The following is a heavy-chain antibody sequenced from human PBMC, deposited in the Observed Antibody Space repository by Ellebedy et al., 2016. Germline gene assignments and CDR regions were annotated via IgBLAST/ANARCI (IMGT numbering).Heavy chain of an antibody. D-gene: IGHD3-3*02. Sequence: ASVKVSXXGSGNTFSDYNIHWVRQAPGQGLEWVGRINPERGDTDYAQKFQGRVTLTTDTSINTVTMDLTRLTSDDTGVYYCAREIAFTPGTGAWGQGTMVTVSS. CDR1: GNTFSDYN. CDR3: AREIAFTPGTGA. CDR2: INPERGDT. V-gene: IGHV1-2*05. J-gene: IGHJ3*01.